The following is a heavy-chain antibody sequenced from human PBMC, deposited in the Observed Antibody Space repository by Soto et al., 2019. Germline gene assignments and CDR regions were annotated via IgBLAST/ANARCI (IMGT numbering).Heavy chain of an antibody. Sequence: ASVKVSCKASGYTFTSYGISWVRQAPGQGLEWMGWISAYNGNTNYAQKLQGRVTMTTDTSTSTAYMELRSLRSDDTAVYYCASGYCSSTSCPFDYWGQGTLVTVSS. V-gene: IGHV1-18*01. CDR1: GYTFTSYG. J-gene: IGHJ4*02. CDR3: ASGYCSSTSCPFDY. D-gene: IGHD2-2*03. CDR2: ISAYNGNT.